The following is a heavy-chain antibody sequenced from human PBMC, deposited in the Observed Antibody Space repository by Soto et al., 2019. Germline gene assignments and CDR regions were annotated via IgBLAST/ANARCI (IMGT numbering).Heavy chain of an antibody. V-gene: IGHV4-34*01. CDR3: EGYYYYYGMDV. CDR2: INHSGST. CDR1: GGSFSGYY. Sequence: SETLSLTCAVYGGSFSGYYWSWIRQPPGKGLEWIGEINHSGSTNYNPSLKSRVTISVDTSKNQFSLKLSSVTAADTAVYYCEGYYYYYGMDVWGQGTTVTVSS. J-gene: IGHJ6*02.